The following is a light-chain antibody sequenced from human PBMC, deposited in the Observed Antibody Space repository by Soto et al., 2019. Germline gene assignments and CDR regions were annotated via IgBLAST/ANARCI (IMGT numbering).Light chain of an antibody. CDR3: QDYGTSAPWT. Sequence: EVVLTQSPGTLYLSPGERATLSCRASQNIRGNALDWYQQKPGQAPRLLIYRGSSRATGIPDRFSGGGSGTDFTLTLSRLEPEDFAVYYCQDYGTSAPWTFGQGTKVEIK. CDR1: QNIRGNA. CDR2: RGS. J-gene: IGKJ1*01. V-gene: IGKV3-20*01.